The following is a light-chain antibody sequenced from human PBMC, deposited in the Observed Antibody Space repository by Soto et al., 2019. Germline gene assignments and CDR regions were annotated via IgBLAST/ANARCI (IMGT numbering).Light chain of an antibody. CDR1: QSINSE. CDR2: GAS. CDR3: QQGHNWPLT. Sequence: EIVMTQSPATLSLSPGERAALSCRASQSINSELAWYQQKPGQPPRLLIYGASTRATGVPPRFTGSESGSEFTLTNSGLQSEDFAVYYCQQGHNWPLTFGQGTRLEI. V-gene: IGKV3-15*01. J-gene: IGKJ2*01.